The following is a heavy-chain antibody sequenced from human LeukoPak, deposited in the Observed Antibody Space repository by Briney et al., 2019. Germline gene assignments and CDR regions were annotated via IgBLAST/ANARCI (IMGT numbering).Heavy chain of an antibody. CDR3: ARDQTFTSCYTPKRY. Sequence: AGGSLRLSCAASGFTFSSYDMHWARQATGKGLEWVSAIGTAGDTYYPGSVKGRFTISRENAKNSLYLQMNSLRAGDTAVYYCARDQTFTSCYTPKRYWGQGTLVTVSS. V-gene: IGHV3-13*01. CDR1: GFTFSSYD. CDR2: IGTAGDT. J-gene: IGHJ4*02. D-gene: IGHD2-2*02.